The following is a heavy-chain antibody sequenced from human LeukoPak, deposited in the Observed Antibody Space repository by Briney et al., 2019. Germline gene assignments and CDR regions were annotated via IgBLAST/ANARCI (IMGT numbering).Heavy chain of an antibody. CDR1: GYSISSGYY. J-gene: IGHJ3*02. V-gene: IGHV4-38-2*01. CDR2: IYHSEST. Sequence: SETLSLTCAVSGYSISSGYYWGWIRQPPGKGLEWIGSIYHSESTYYNPSLKSRVTISVDTSKNQFSLKLSSVTAADTAVYYCARVYSYDAFDIWGQGTMVTVSS. CDR3: ARVYSYDAFDI. D-gene: IGHD5-18*01.